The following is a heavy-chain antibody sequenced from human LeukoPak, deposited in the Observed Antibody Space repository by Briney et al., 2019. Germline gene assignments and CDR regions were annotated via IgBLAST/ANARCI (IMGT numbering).Heavy chain of an antibody. CDR3: ARVVSSSWSRGSGSYFFDY. J-gene: IGHJ4*02. CDR2: IYTSGST. V-gene: IGHV4-4*07. Sequence: PSGTLSLTCTVSGGSISSYYWSWIRQPAGKGLEWIGRIYTSGSTNYNPSLKSRVTMSVDTSKNQFSLKLSSVTAADTAVYYCARVVSSSWSRGSGSYFFDYWGQGTLVTVSS. D-gene: IGHD3-10*01. CDR1: GGSISSYY.